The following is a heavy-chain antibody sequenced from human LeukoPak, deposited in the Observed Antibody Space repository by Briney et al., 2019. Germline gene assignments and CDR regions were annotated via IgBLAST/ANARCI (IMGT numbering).Heavy chain of an antibody. CDR2: IYSGGRI. Sequence: PGGSLRLSCAASGFTVSSNHMSWVRQAPGKGLEWVSLIYSGGRIYYADSVKGRFTISRDNAKNSLYLQMNSLRAEDTAVYYCASNPIPTDYDILTGYYRPKHYFDYWGQGTLVTVSS. J-gene: IGHJ4*02. CDR1: GFTVSSNH. D-gene: IGHD3-9*01. V-gene: IGHV3-66*01. CDR3: ASNPIPTDYDILTGYYRPKHYFDY.